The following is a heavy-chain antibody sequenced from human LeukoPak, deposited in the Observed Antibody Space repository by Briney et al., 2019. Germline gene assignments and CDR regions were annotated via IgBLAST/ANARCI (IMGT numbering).Heavy chain of an antibody. CDR1: GGTFSSYA. Sequence: SVKVSCKASGGTFSSYAISWVRQAPGQGLEWMGWIIPNYGKANYAQKFQGRVTITADKSTSTAYMELSSLRSEDTAVYYCARGRWYYYGSGSYTPVKNYYYGMDVWGKGTTVTVSS. D-gene: IGHD3-10*01. CDR3: ARGRWYYYGSGSYTPVKNYYYGMDV. J-gene: IGHJ6*04. V-gene: IGHV1-69*06. CDR2: IIPNYGKA.